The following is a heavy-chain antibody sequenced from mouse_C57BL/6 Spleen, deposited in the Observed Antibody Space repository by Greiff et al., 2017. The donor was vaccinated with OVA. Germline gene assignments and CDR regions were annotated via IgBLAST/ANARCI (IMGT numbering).Heavy chain of an antibody. CDR1: GYSFTGYY. D-gene: IGHD2-1*01. CDR3: ASDYGNSRFDY. CDR2: INPSTGGT. V-gene: IGHV1-42*01. J-gene: IGHJ2*01. Sequence: DVQLQESGPELVKPGASVKISCKASGYSFTGYYMNWVKQSPEKSLEWIGEINPSTGGTTYNQKFKAKATLTVDKSSSTAYMQLKSLTSEDSAVYYCASDYGNSRFDYWGQGTTLTVSS.